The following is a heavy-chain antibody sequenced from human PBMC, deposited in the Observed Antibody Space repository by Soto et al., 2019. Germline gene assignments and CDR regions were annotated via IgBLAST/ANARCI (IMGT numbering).Heavy chain of an antibody. V-gene: IGHV4-39*01. CDR2: IYYSGST. Sequence: WETLSLTCTVSGGSIISSTHYWGWIRQPPGKGLEWIGTIYYSGSTHYSPSLKSRVTISVDTSKNQFSLKLTSVTAADTAVYYCASQLGVVVVAAATRSGWFDPWGQGTPVTVSS. CDR3: ASQLGVVVVAAATRSGWFDP. D-gene: IGHD2-15*01. CDR1: GGSIISSTHY. J-gene: IGHJ5*02.